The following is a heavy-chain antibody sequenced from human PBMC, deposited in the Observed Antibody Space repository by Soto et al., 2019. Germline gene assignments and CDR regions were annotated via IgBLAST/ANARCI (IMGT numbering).Heavy chain of an antibody. D-gene: IGHD4-17*01. J-gene: IGHJ4*02. V-gene: IGHV3-21*01. CDR1: GFTFSTYT. CDR3: ARDTVTPLTSYIGDYMRGYFDY. Sequence: GGSLRLSCAASGFTFSTYTVDWVRQAPGKGLEWVSSIISGNYISYADSVKGRFTISRDNSKNSLYLQMNSLRAEDTAVYYCARDTVTPLTSYIGDYMRGYFDYWGQGTLVTVSS. CDR2: IISGNYI.